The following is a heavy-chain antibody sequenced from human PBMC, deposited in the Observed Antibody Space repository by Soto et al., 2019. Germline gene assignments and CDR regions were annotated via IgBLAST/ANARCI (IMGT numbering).Heavy chain of an antibody. V-gene: IGHV4-39*01. CDR3: ARGGSWYYYNSSSFYYFDY. J-gene: IGHJ4*02. Sequence: SETLSLTCTVSGGSISSSSYYWGWIRQPPGKGLEWIGSIYYSGSTYYNPSLKSRVTISVDTSKNQFSLKLSSVTAADTAVYYCARGGSWYYYNSSSFYYFDYWGQGTLVTVSS. D-gene: IGHD6-13*01. CDR2: IYYSGST. CDR1: GGSISSSSYY.